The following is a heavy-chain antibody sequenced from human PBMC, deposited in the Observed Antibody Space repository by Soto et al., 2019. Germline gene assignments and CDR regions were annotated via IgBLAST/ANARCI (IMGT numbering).Heavy chain of an antibody. Sequence: QVRLQESGPGLVQPSGTLSLTCAVSGDSINNSHWWSWVRQTPGKGLEWIGETYHSGTTNYNPSLKTRVTISIDKSKNQFSLKMNSVTAAGTAVYYCAREVNSSPARGPNWFDPWGQGTLVTVSS. D-gene: IGHD6-13*01. V-gene: IGHV4-4*02. CDR3: AREVNSSPARGPNWFDP. CDR2: TYHSGTT. J-gene: IGHJ5*02. CDR1: GDSINNSHW.